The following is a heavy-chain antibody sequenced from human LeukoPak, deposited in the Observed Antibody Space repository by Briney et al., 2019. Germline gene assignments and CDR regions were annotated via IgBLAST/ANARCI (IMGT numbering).Heavy chain of an antibody. D-gene: IGHD3-22*01. CDR3: ARTTYYYDSSGYPVLYYFDY. J-gene: IGHJ4*02. V-gene: IGHV1-2*04. Sequence: ASVKVSCKASGYTFTCYYMHWVRQAPGQGLEWMGWINPNSGGTNYAQKFQGWVTMTRDTSISTAYMELSRLRSDDTAVYYCARTTYYYDSSGYPVLYYFDYWGQGTLVTVSS. CDR1: GYTFTCYY. CDR2: INPNSGGT.